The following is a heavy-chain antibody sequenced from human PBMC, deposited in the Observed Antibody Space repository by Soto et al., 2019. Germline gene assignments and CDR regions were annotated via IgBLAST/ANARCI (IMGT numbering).Heavy chain of an antibody. D-gene: IGHD2-15*01. V-gene: IGHV3-53*02. J-gene: IGHJ4*02. CDR1: GFSVSNNH. CDR2: IHIDGNT. CDR3: ARDGSGPFGY. Sequence: EVQLVETGGGLIQPGGSLRLSCAASGFSVSNNHMSWVRQAPGKGLEWVSLIHIDGNTYYTDAVKGRFTISRDYSKNTLFLHMNNLRAEDTALYYCARDGSGPFGYWGQGTQVTVSS.